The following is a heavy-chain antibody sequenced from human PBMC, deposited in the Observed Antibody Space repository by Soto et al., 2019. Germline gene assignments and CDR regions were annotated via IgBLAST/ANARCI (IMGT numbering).Heavy chain of an antibody. D-gene: IGHD3-22*01. CDR1: GYTFTSYA. Sequence: QVQLVQSGAEEKKPGASVKVSCKASGYTFTSYAMHWVRQAPGQRLEWMGWINAGNGNTKYSQKFQGRVTITRDKSASTAYMELSSLRSEDTAVYYCARDYDSSGYPRYYFDYWGQGTLVTVSS. CDR2: INAGNGNT. V-gene: IGHV1-3*05. CDR3: ARDYDSSGYPRYYFDY. J-gene: IGHJ4*02.